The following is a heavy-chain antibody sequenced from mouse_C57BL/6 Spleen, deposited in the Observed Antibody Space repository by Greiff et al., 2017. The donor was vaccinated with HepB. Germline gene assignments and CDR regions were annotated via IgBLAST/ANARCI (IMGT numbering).Heavy chain of an antibody. CDR2: IYPGDGDT. D-gene: IGHD2-2*01. CDR1: GYAFSSSW. V-gene: IGHV1-82*01. J-gene: IGHJ2*01. CDR3: ARELWLPFDY. Sequence: VKLQESGPELVKPGASVKISCKASGYAFSSSWMNWVKQRPGKGLEWIGRIYPGDGDTNYNGKFKGKATLTADKSSSTAYMQLSSLTSEDSAVYFCARELWLPFDYWGQGTTLTVSS.